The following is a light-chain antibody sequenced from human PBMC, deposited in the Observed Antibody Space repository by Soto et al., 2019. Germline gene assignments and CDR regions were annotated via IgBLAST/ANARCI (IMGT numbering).Light chain of an antibody. Sequence: QSVLTQPPSASGTPGQRVAISCSGASSNIGSTRANWDRHLPGSAPKLLIYSDNQRPSGVPDRFSGSKSGTSASLAISGFQSEDEADYYCAAWDNSLNGYVFGTGTKVTVL. J-gene: IGLJ1*01. CDR1: SSNIGSTR. V-gene: IGLV1-44*01. CDR3: AAWDNSLNGYV. CDR2: SDN.